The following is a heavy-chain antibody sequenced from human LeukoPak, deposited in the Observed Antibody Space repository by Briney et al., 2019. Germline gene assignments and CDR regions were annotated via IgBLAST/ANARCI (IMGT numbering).Heavy chain of an antibody. CDR1: GYTFTSYG. CDR2: ISAYNGNT. Sequence: HGASVKVSCKASGYTFTSYGISWVRQAPGQGLEWMGWISAYNGNTNYAQKLQGRVTMTTDTSTSTAYMELRSLRSDDTAVYYCARASGSSWFIYYYYMDVWGKGTTVTISS. V-gene: IGHV1-18*01. CDR3: ARASGSSWFIYYYYMDV. D-gene: IGHD6-13*01. J-gene: IGHJ6*03.